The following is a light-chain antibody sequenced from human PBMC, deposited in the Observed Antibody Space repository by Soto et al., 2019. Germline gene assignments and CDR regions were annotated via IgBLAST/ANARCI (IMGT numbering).Light chain of an antibody. J-gene: IGLJ1*01. V-gene: IGLV2-11*01. Sequence: QSALTQPRSVSGSPGQSVTISCTGTSSDVGGYNYVSWYQQHPGKAPKLMIYDVSKRPSGVPDRFSSSKSGNTASLTISGLQAEDEAYYYCCSYAGSYTYVFGTGTKVTVL. CDR2: DVS. CDR1: SSDVGGYNY. CDR3: CSYAGSYTYV.